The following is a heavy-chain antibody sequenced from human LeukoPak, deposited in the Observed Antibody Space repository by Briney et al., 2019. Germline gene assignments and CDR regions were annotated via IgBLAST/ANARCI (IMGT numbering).Heavy chain of an antibody. J-gene: IGHJ4*02. Sequence: GGALRLSCAASGFTFSTHWMSWIRQAPGKGLEWLANINQSGSEKYYVDSVKGRFTISRDNAKKSLSRNLESLRADDTAVYYCVRIRGYFDLLSTFAHWGQGSLVTVSS. V-gene: IGHV3-7*01. CDR2: INQSGSEK. D-gene: IGHD2-21*01. CDR3: VRIRGYFDLLSTFAH. CDR1: GFTFSTHW.